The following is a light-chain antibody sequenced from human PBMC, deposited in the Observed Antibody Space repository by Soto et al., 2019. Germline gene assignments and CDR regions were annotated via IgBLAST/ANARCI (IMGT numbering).Light chain of an antibody. CDR3: QQYGSSPRT. J-gene: IGKJ1*01. CDR1: QSVSGIY. V-gene: IGKV3-20*01. Sequence: EIVLTQSPGTLSLSPGERATLSCRASQSVSGIYLAWYQQKPGQAPRLLIYGASSRATGIPDRFSGSGSGTDFTLTISRLEPEDFAVYYCQQYGSSPRTFGQGTKVEIK. CDR2: GAS.